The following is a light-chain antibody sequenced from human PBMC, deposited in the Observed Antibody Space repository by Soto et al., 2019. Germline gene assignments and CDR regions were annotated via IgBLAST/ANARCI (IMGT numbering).Light chain of an antibody. J-gene: IGKJ5*01. Sequence: EIVMTQSPATLSVSPGERATLSCRASQSVSSNLAWYQQKPGQAPRLLIYGASTRATGIPARFSGSGSGTEFTLPISSLQSEDFAVYYCQQYNTWPPITFGQGTRLEIK. V-gene: IGKV3-15*01. CDR1: QSVSSN. CDR3: QQYNTWPPIT. CDR2: GAS.